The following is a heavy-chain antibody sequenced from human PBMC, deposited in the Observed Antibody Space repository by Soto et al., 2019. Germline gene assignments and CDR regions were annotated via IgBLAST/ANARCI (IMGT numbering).Heavy chain of an antibody. CDR2: IWYDGSNK. CDR1: GFTFSSYG. V-gene: IGHV3-33*01. CDR3: ARDKGSSSSLDY. Sequence: GGSLRLSCAASGFTFSSYGMHWVRQAPGKGLEWVAVIWYDGSNKYYADSVKGRFTISRDNSKNTLYLQMNSLRAEDTAVYYCARDKGSSSSLDYWGQGTLVTAPQ. J-gene: IGHJ4*02. D-gene: IGHD6-6*01.